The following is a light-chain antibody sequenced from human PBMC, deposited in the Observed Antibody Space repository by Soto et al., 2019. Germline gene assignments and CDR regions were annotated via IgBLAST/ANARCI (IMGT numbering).Light chain of an antibody. Sequence: ALTQPASVSGSPGQSITISCTGTSSDVGGYNHVSWYQQHPGKAPKLMIYEVSNRPSGVSNRFSGSKSGNTASLTISGLQAEDEADYYCTSYTSSSTPYVFAAGTKVTVL. CDR2: EVS. J-gene: IGLJ1*01. V-gene: IGLV2-14*01. CDR3: TSYTSSSTPYV. CDR1: SSDVGGYNH.